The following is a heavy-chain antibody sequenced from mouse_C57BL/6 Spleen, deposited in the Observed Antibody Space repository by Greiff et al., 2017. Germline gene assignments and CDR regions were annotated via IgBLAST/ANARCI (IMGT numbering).Heavy chain of an antibody. V-gene: IGHV1-26*01. CDR3: ARIFYV. Sequence: EVQLQQSGPELVKPGASVKISCKASGYTFTDYYMNWVKQSHGKSLEWIGDINPNNGGTSYNQKFKGKATLTVDKSSSTAYMELRSLTSEDSAVYYCARIFYVWGTGTTVTVSS. CDR1: GYTFTDYY. CDR2: INPNNGGT. J-gene: IGHJ1*03.